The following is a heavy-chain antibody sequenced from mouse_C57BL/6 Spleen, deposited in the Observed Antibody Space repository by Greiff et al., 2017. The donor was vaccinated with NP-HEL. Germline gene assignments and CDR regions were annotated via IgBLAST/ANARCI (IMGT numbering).Heavy chain of an antibody. V-gene: IGHV1-69*01. D-gene: IGHD2-10*01. Sequence: QVQLQQPGAELVMPGASVKLSCKASGYTFTSYWMHWVKQRPGQGLEWSGEIDPSDSYTNYNQKFKGKSTLTVDKSSSTAYMQLSSLTAEDSAVYYCARAYYGNGGAMDYWGQGTSVTVSS. CDR3: ARAYYGNGGAMDY. CDR1: GYTFTSYW. J-gene: IGHJ4*01. CDR2: IDPSDSYT.